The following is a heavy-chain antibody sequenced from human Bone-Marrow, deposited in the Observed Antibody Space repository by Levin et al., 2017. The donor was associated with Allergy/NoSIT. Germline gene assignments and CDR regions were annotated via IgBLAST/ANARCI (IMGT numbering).Heavy chain of an antibody. CDR1: GESFRGYY. CDR2: INHSGTT. CDR3: ARPLIPAARRVGWDY. D-gene: IGHD2-2*01. Sequence: SETLSLTCSVSGESFRGYYWSWIRQPPGKGLEWIGEINHSGTTNYNPSLKSRVTMSVDTSKNQVSLQVTSVTAADTAIYYCARPLIPAARRVGWDYWVQGTLVTVSS. V-gene: IGHV4-34*01. J-gene: IGHJ4*02.